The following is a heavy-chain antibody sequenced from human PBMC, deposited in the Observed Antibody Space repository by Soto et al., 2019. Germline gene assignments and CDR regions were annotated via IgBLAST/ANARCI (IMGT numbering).Heavy chain of an antibody. D-gene: IGHD1-26*01. V-gene: IGHV3-33*01. CDR1: GLISGSDSG. CDR2: ISYEGSLQ. J-gene: IGHJ5*01. Sequence: QVQLVESGGGVVQPGRSLRLSCAASGLISGSDSGMHWVRQAPGKRLEWVAVISYEGSLQFYAYAVKGRFTISRDNFRYVVFLQMDSLRDEDTAVYFCGRWWEPIGAFDSWGQGTLVTVSP. CDR3: GRWWEPIGAFDS.